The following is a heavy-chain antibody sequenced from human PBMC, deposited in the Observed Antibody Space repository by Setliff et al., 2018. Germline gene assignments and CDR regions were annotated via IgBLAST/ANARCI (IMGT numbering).Heavy chain of an antibody. Sequence: PGGSLRLSCAASGFTFSSYWMSWVRQAPGKGLEWVSAISGSGGSTYSADSVMGRFTISRDNSKNTLYLQMNSLRAEDTAVYYCAKGVGVVALGVNNWFDPWDQGTLVTVSS. CDR2: ISGSGGST. CDR3: AKGVGVVALGVNNWFDP. V-gene: IGHV3-23*01. D-gene: IGHD3-16*01. CDR1: GFTFSSYW. J-gene: IGHJ5*02.